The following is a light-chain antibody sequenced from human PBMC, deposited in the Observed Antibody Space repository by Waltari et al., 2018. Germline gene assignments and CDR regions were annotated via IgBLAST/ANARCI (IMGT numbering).Light chain of an antibody. CDR3: CSFRSSSTWV. CDR2: DVT. CDR1: SSDVGGYNY. V-gene: IGLV2-14*01. J-gene: IGLJ3*02. Sequence: SALTQPASVSGSPGQSISISCTGTSSDVGGYNYVSWYQQHPGKAPKPMIYDVTNRPSAVSNRFSGSKSGNTASLTISGLQAEDEADYYCCSFRSSSTWVFGGGTKLTVL.